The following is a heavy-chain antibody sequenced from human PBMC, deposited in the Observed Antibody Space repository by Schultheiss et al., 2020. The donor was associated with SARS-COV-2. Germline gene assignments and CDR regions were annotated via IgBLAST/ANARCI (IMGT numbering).Heavy chain of an antibody. CDR1: GGSISSYY. Sequence: SETLSLTCTVSGGSISSYYWSWIRQPAGKGLEWIGRIYTSGSTNYNPSLKSRVTISVDTSKNQFSLKLSSVTAADTAVYYCASEEPAASFDYWGQGTLVTVSS. V-gene: IGHV4-4*07. J-gene: IGHJ4*02. CDR2: IYTSGST. D-gene: IGHD2-2*01. CDR3: ASEEPAASFDY.